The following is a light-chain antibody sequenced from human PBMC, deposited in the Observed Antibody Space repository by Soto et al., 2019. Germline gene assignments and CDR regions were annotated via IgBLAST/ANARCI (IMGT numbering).Light chain of an antibody. Sequence: QSALTQPASVSGSPGQSITISCTGTSRDVGGCNSVSWYQLRPGTAPKLILYDVVDRPSGVSYRFSGANSGNTSSLTISGLQAADEADYFCSPYTRTMTTVFGRGTKVTV. J-gene: IGLJ1*01. CDR2: DVV. CDR3: SPYTRTMTTV. CDR1: SRDVGGCNS. V-gene: IGLV2-14*03.